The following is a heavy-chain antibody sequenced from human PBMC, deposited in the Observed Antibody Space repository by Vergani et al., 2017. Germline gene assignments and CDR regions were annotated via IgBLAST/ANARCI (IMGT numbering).Heavy chain of an antibody. CDR1: GGTFSSYT. CDR3: ARRHLGWELPFTDYGMDV. Sequence: QVQLVQSGAEVKKPGSSVKVSCKASGGTFSSYTISWVRQAPGQGLEWMGRIIPILGIANYAQKFQGRVTITADKSTSTAYMELSSLRSEDTAVYYWARRHLGWELPFTDYGMDVWGQGTTVTVSS. D-gene: IGHD1-26*01. V-gene: IGHV1-69*02. J-gene: IGHJ6*02. CDR2: IIPILGIA.